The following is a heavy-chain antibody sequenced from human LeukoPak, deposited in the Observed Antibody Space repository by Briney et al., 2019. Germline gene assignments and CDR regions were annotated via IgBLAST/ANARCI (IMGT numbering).Heavy chain of an antibody. CDR3: ARTAGYSGYDYNS. Sequence: SETLSLTCAVYGGSFSGYYWSWIRQPPGKGLEWIGEINHSGSTNYNPSLKSRVTISVDTSKNQSSLKLSSVTAADTAVYYCARTAGYSGYDYNSWGQGTLVTVSS. CDR1: GGSFSGYY. CDR2: INHSGST. V-gene: IGHV4-34*01. D-gene: IGHD5-12*01. J-gene: IGHJ4*02.